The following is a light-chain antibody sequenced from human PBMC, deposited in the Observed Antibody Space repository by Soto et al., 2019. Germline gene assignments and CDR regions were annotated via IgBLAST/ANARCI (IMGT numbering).Light chain of an antibody. Sequence: EIVLTQSPATLSLSPGDRAILSCRASQSVGSNLAWYQQKPGQAPRLLIYDAYNRASGIPARFSGSGSGTDFTLPIGNLEPEDFAVYYCQQRGPWPPRSFGGWTKVEMK. CDR3: QQRGPWPPRS. CDR2: DAY. J-gene: IGKJ4*01. CDR1: QSVGSN. V-gene: IGKV3-11*01.